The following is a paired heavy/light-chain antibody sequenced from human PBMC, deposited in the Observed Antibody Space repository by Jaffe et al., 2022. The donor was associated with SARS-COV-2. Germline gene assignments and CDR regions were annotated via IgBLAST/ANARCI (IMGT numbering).Heavy chain of an antibody. CDR2: LNPTTGHT. J-gene: IGHJ3*02. CDR1: GYTFTDYW. D-gene: IGHD2-2*01. CDR3: AREHVVLPTAKNDAFDI. Sequence: QVQLVQSGAEVKKPGASVKLSCRASGYTFTDYWIHWVRQAPGQGLEPMGILNPTTGHTDYAQNFQGRVTMTWDTSTSTVYMELSSLRSEDTAVYYCAREHVVLPTAKNDAFDIWGQGTMVTVSS. V-gene: IGHV1-46*01.
Light chain of an antibody. CDR1: QSVNSY. Sequence: EIVLTQSPATLSLSPGESATLSCRASQSVNSYLHWYQQKPGQAPRLLIYGASNRAAGIPARFSGSGSGTDFTLTISSLEPEDFAVYYCQQRISWPDTFGGGTKVEV. J-gene: IGKJ4*01. CDR2: GAS. CDR3: QQRISWPDT. V-gene: IGKV3-11*01.